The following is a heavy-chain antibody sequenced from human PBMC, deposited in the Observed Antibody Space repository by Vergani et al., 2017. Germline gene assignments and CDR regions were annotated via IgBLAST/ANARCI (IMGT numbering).Heavy chain of an antibody. CDR2: ISYDGSNK. J-gene: IGHJ4*02. V-gene: IGHV3-30-3*01. Sequence: QVQLVESGGGVVQPGRSLRLSCAASGFTFSSYAMHWVRQAPGKGLEWVAVISYDGSNKYYADSVKGRFTISRDNSKNTLYLQMNSLRAEDTAVYYCARYSSSSHGFDYWGQGTLVTVSS. D-gene: IGHD6-6*01. CDR1: GFTFSSYA. CDR3: ARYSSSSHGFDY.